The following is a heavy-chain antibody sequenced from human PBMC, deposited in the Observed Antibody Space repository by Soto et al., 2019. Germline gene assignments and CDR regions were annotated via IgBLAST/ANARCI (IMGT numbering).Heavy chain of an antibody. CDR1: GFTFSRYT. D-gene: IGHD1-26*01. J-gene: IGHJ6*02. CDR3: ARGGATWIHYYGMDV. CDR2: INSSSSTI. V-gene: IGHV3-48*02. Sequence: GGSLRLSCAASGFTFSRYTMNWVRQAPGKGLEWVSYINSSSSTIYYADSVKGRFTISRDNAKNSLYLQMNSLRDEDTAVYYCARGGATWIHYYGMDVWGQGPTVTVSS.